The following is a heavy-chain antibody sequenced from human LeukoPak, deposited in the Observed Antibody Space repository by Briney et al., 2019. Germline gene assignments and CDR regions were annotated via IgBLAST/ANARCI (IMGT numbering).Heavy chain of an antibody. Sequence: QSGGSLRLSCVASGLILRSYGVHWVRQAPGKGLEWVAVIWCGGTNIYYGDSVKGRFSISRDNSKNTVYLQMDSLSAEDTAVYYCARDAGGAFGNYANYFDYWGQGTLVTVSS. D-gene: IGHD4-11*01. CDR1: GLILRSYG. J-gene: IGHJ4*02. CDR2: IWCGGTNI. V-gene: IGHV3-33*01. CDR3: ARDAGGAFGNYANYFDY.